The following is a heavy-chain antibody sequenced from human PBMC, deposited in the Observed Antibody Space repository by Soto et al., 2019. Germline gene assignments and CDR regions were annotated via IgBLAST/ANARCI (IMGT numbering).Heavy chain of an antibody. Sequence: GGSLRLSCAASGFTFSDYGMNWVRQAPGKGLEWISYINSGSQTIYYTDSVKGRFTISRDNAKNSLYLQMLSMRDEDMAVYYCARESYHDAFDIWGQGTMVTVSS. V-gene: IGHV3-48*02. CDR2: INSGSQTI. D-gene: IGHD1-26*01. J-gene: IGHJ3*02. CDR1: GFTFSDYG. CDR3: ARESYHDAFDI.